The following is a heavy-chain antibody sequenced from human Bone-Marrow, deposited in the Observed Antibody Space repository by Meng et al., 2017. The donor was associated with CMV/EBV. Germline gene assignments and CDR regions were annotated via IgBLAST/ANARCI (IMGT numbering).Heavy chain of an antibody. CDR2: IYYSGST. Sequence: SETLSLTCTVSGGSISSSSYYWGWIRQPPGKGLEWIGSIYYSGSTYYNPSLKSRVTISVDTSKNQFSLKLSSVTAADTAVYYCARKGLDYSIFNWGQGTMVTV. CDR3: ARKGLDYSIFN. CDR1: GGSISSSSYY. D-gene: IGHD4-11*01. J-gene: IGHJ4*02. V-gene: IGHV4-39*07.